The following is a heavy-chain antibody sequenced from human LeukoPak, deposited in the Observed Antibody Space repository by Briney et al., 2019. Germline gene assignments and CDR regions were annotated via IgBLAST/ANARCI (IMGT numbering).Heavy chain of an antibody. Sequence: GGSLRLSCAASGFTFSSYALSWVRQAPGKGLEWVSSVSVSGGGTYYADSVKGRFTISRDNSKNTLYLQMNSLRAEDTAVYYCAKDREGVSTVDYWGQGTLVTVSS. V-gene: IGHV3-23*01. CDR1: GFTFSSYA. J-gene: IGHJ4*02. CDR3: AKDREGVSTVDY. D-gene: IGHD2-8*02. CDR2: VSVSGGGT.